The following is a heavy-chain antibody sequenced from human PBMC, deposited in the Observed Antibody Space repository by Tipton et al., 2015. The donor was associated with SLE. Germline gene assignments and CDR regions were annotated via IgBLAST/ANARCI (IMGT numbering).Heavy chain of an antibody. CDR1: GGSISNYY. CDR2: ISYSGST. J-gene: IGHJ5*02. V-gene: IGHV4-59*01. CDR3: ANDYGGSRGYDNCFDP. D-gene: IGHD5-12*01. Sequence: TLSLTCTVSGGSISNYYWSWIRQPPGKGLEWIGYISYSGSTDYNPSLKSRVTISADTSKNQFSLKVSSVTAADSAVYYCANDYGGSRGYDNCFDPWGQGILVTVSS.